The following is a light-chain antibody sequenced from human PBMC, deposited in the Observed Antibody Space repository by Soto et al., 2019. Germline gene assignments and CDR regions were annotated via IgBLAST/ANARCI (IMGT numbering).Light chain of an antibody. J-gene: IGKJ4*01. CDR3: QQSYSTPRT. CDR2: GAS. V-gene: IGKV1-39*01. CDR1: QSMSNY. Sequence: DIQMTQSPSSLSASVGDRVTITCRASQSMSNYLNWYQQKPGIAPKLLIYGASSLQSGVPSRVSGSGYGTDFTLTISSLQPEDFATYYCQQSYSTPRTFGGGTKVEIK.